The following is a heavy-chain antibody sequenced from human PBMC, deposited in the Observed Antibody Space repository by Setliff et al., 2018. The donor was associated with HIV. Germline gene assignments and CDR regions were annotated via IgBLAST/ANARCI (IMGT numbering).Heavy chain of an antibody. J-gene: IGHJ5*02. D-gene: IGHD3-22*01. CDR3: ARGLEVYYDSRHYYPGWLDP. Sequence: ASVKVSCKASGYTFTSYSMNWVRQAPGQRLEWMGWINAGNGNTKYSRKFQGRVTITRDTSASAAYMELRSLTSEDTAMYYCARGLEVYYDSRHYYPGWLDPWGQGTLVTVSS. CDR1: GYTFTSYS. CDR2: INAGNGNT. V-gene: IGHV1-3*01.